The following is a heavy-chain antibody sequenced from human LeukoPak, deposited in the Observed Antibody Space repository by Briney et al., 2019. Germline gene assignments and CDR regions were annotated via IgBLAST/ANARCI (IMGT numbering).Heavy chain of an antibody. CDR3: ARDRRPMGVTMVRGVITGPYFDY. Sequence: PSETLSLTCTVSGGSISSYYWSWVRQPPGKGLEWIGEIYHSGSTNYNPSLKSRVTISVDKSKNQFSLKLSSVTAADTAVYYCARDRRPMGVTMVRGVITGPYFDYWGQGTLVTVSS. V-gene: IGHV4-4*02. D-gene: IGHD3-10*01. CDR2: IYHSGST. J-gene: IGHJ4*02. CDR1: GGSISSYY.